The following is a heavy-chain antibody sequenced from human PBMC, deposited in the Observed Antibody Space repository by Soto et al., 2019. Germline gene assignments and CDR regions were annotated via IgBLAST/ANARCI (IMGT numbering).Heavy chain of an antibody. CDR2: IDPSDSYT. V-gene: IGHV5-10-1*01. Sequence: GESLKISCKGSGYSFTSYWISWVRQMPGKGLEWMGRIDPSDSYTNYSPSFQGHVTISADKSISTAYLQWSSLKASDTAIYYCARARLDSSGYSGYDFGNWFDPWGQGTLVTVSS. CDR3: ARARLDSSGYSGYDFGNWFDP. D-gene: IGHD3-22*01. J-gene: IGHJ5*02. CDR1: GYSFTSYW.